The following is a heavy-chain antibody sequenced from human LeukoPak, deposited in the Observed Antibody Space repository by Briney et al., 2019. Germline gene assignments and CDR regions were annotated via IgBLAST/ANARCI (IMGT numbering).Heavy chain of an antibody. CDR2: IIPILGIA. CDR1: GGTFSSYA. V-gene: IGHV1-69*04. Sequence: GSSVKVSCKASGGTFSSYAISWVRQAPGQGLEWMGRIIPILGIANYAQKFQGRVTITADKSTSTAYMELSSLRSEDTAVYYCARESTGWYQGVYWGQGTLVTVSS. D-gene: IGHD6-19*01. CDR3: ARESTGWYQGVY. J-gene: IGHJ4*02.